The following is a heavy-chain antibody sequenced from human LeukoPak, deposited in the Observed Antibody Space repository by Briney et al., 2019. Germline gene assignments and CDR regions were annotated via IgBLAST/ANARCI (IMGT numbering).Heavy chain of an antibody. V-gene: IGHV3-15*01. CDR2: IKSKTDGGTT. Sequence: GGSLRLSCAASGFTFSNAWMSWVRQAPGKGLEWVGRIKSKTDGGTTDYAAPVKGRFTISRDDSKNTLYLQMNSLKTEDTAVYYCTTLRYFDWLFSAWDYWGQGTLVTVSS. CDR3: TTLRYFDWLFSAWDY. D-gene: IGHD3-9*01. J-gene: IGHJ4*02. CDR1: GFTFSNAW.